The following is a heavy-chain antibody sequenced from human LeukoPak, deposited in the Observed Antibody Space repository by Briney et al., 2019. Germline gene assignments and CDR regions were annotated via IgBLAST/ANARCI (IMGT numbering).Heavy chain of an antibody. V-gene: IGHV3-48*03. CDR3: AREGFGRVAGYFDY. D-gene: IGHD3-16*01. CDR2: ITSTGFSI. CDR1: GFTFSSYE. J-gene: IGHJ4*02. Sequence: PGGSLRLSCAASGFTFSSYEMNWVRQAPGKGLEWVSYITSTGFSIYYADSVKGRFTISRDNAKNSLYLQINSLRAEDTAVYYCAREGFGRVAGYFDYWGQGTLVTVSS.